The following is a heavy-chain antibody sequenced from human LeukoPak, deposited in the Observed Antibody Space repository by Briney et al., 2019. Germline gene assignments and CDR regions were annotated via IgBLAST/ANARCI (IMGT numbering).Heavy chain of an antibody. V-gene: IGHV1-2*02. J-gene: IGHJ6*02. CDR3: ARALPYCSSTSCYLFYYGMDV. D-gene: IGHD2-2*01. Sequence: ASVKVSCKASGYTFTGYYMHWVRQAPGQGLAWMGWINPNSGGTNYAQKFQGRVTMTRDTSISTAYMELSRLRSDDTAVYYCARALPYCSSTSCYLFYYGMDVWGQGTTVTVSS. CDR2: INPNSGGT. CDR1: GYTFTGYY.